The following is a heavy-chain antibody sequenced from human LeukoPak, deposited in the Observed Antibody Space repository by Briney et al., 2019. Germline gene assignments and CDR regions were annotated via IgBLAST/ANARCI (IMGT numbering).Heavy chain of an antibody. V-gene: IGHV3-23*01. D-gene: IGHD2-2*01. CDR2: ISGSGGST. CDR3: AADIVVVPAAMGWFDP. J-gene: IGHJ5*02. Sequence: PGGSLRLSCAASGFTFSSYAMSWVRQAPGKGLEWVSAISGSGGSTYYADSVKGRFTISRDNSKNTLYLQMNSLRAEDTAVYYCAADIVVVPAAMGWFDPWGQGTLVTVSS. CDR1: GFTFSSYA.